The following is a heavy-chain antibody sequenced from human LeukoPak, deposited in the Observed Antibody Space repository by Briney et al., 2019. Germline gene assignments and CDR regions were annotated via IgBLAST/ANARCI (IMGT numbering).Heavy chain of an antibody. CDR3: ARDRGIAVAGTLDY. CDR2: IKQDGSDK. D-gene: IGHD6-19*01. CDR1: GFTFSRYW. J-gene: IGHJ4*02. Sequence: GGSLRLSCAASGFTFSRYWMSWLRQAPGKGLEWLVNIKQDGSDKYYVDSVNGRFTISRDNAKNSLYLQMNSLRAEDTAVYYCARDRGIAVAGTLDYWGQGTLVTVSS. V-gene: IGHV3-7*01.